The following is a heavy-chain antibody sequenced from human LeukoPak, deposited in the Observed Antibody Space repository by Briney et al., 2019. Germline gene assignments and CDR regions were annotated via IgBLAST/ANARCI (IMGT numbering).Heavy chain of an antibody. V-gene: IGHV1-18*01. J-gene: IGHJ4*02. CDR3: ARDFSIAAAATPGDY. D-gene: IGHD6-13*01. Sequence: ASVKVSCKASGYTFTSYGISWVRQAPGQGLEWMGWISAYNGNTNYAQKLQGRVTMTTDTSTSAAYMELRSLRSDDTAVYYCARDFSIAAAATPGDYWGQGTLVTVSS. CDR1: GYTFTSYG. CDR2: ISAYNGNT.